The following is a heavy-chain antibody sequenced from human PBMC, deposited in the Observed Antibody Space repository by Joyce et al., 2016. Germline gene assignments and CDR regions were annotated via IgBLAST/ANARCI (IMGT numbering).Heavy chain of an antibody. CDR2: IGSSSRAI. CDR3: AREARKWLPDFDY. CDR1: GFTFSSYN. J-gene: IGHJ4*02. Sequence: VQLVQSGGGLVQPGGSLSLSCAASGFTFSSYNMNWVRQDPGKGLEWVSYIGSSSRAIYYADSVKGRFTISRDNAKSSLYLQMNSLRAEDTAMYYCAREARKWLPDFDYWGQGTLVTVSS. V-gene: IGHV3-48*01. D-gene: IGHD6-19*01.